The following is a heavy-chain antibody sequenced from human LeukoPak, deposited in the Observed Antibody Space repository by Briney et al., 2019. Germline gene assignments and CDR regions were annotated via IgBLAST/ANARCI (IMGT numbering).Heavy chain of an antibody. V-gene: IGHV3-23*01. Sequence: GGSLRLSCAASRFTFSTYAMSWVRQAPGKGLEWVSTISGSGGSTYYADSVKGRFTISRDNAKNSLYLQMNSLRAEDTAVYYCARDLYYGSGNRYWGQGTLVTVSS. J-gene: IGHJ4*02. D-gene: IGHD3-10*01. CDR3: ARDLYYGSGNRY. CDR2: ISGSGGST. CDR1: RFTFSTYA.